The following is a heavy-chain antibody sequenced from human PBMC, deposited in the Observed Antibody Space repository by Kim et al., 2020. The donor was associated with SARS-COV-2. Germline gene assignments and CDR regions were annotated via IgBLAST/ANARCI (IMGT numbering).Heavy chain of an antibody. CDR3: DRGKFFGL. V-gene: IGHV3-21*06. Sequence: GGSLRLSCAASGFTFTTYGMNWVRQAPGKGLEWVSSITTGNGYSYYADAVKVRFTISRDNAKNSVFLQMNSLRGEGTAVYYCDRGKFFGLWGGGTLVTVSS. CDR1: GFTFTTYG. CDR2: ITTGNGYS. J-gene: IGHJ2*01.